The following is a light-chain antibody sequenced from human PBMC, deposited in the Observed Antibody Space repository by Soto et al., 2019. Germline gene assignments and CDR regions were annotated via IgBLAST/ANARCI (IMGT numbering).Light chain of an antibody. V-gene: IGLV2-14*01. CDR3: ISYTSSSTYV. CDR2: EVI. Sequence: QSALTQPASVSGSPGPSITLSCTGDSSDVGGYSFVSWYQHHPGKAPKLMIYEVINRPSGVSDRFSVSKSGNTASLTITGLQAEDEADYYCISYTSSSTYVFGTGTKVTVL. J-gene: IGLJ1*01. CDR1: SSDVGGYSF.